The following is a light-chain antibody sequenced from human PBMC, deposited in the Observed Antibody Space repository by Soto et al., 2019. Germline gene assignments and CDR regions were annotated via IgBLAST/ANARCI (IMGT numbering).Light chain of an antibody. Sequence: EIVLTQSPGTLSLSPGERATLSCRASQSVSSSYLAWYQQKPGQAPRLLIYGASSRATGIPDRFSGSGSGTDFTLTISRLEPEDFAVYYCQQYSHWPPLTFGGGTKVEI. CDR2: GAS. CDR1: QSVSSSY. J-gene: IGKJ4*01. V-gene: IGKV3-20*01. CDR3: QQYSHWPPLT.